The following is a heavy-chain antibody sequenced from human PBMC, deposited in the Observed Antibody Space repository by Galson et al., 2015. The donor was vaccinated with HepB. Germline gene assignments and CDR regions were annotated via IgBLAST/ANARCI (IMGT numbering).Heavy chain of an antibody. D-gene: IGHD3-3*01. V-gene: IGHV3-21*01. CDR2: ISSSSSYI. Sequence: SLRLSCAASGFTFSSYSMNWVRQAPGKGLEWVSSISSSSSYIYYADSVKGRFTISRDNAKNSLYLQMNSLRAEDTAVYYCAREGDFWSGYYMDYWGQGTLVTVSS. J-gene: IGHJ4*02. CDR1: GFTFSSYS. CDR3: AREGDFWSGYYMDY.